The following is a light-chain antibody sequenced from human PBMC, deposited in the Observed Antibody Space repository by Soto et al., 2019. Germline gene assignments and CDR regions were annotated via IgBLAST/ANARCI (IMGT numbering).Light chain of an antibody. CDR3: QQYTNWPPNT. CDR2: GAS. J-gene: IGKJ5*01. CDR1: QSVSSH. Sequence: IVMTQSLDTLFVSLGEEATVSCWASQSVSSHLAWYQHKPGQAPRLLIYGASTRASGIPARFSGSGSETDFTLTISSLQSEDFAVYYCQQYTNWPPNTFGQGTRLEIK. V-gene: IGKV3-15*01.